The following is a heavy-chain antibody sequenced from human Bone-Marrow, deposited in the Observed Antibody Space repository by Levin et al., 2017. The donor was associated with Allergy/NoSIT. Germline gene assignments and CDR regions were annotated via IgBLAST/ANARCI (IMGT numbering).Heavy chain of an antibody. CDR2: MYHSDLP. V-gene: IGHV4-38-2*02. CDR3: ARFSSSSCFFDQ. J-gene: IGHJ4*02. Sequence: SETLSLTCTVSGYSISSGYYWGWIRQSPGKGLEWIGNMYHSDLPYYMPSLKSRVAISVDTSKNQFYLKMTSVTAADTAVYYCARFSSSSCFFDQWGQGTLVTVSS. D-gene: IGHD2-2*01. CDR1: GYSISSGYY.